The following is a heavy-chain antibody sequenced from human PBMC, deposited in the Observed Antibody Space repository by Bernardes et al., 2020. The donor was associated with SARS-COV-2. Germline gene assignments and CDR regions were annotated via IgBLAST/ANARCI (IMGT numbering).Heavy chain of an antibody. J-gene: IGHJ3*01. CDR2: IRHDGKDA. Sequence: GGSLRLSCVASGLTFSSFWMGWVRQAPGEGLEWVADIRHDGKDAYYANSVRGRFTISRDNAQDSLFLQMNALRVDDTATYYCVRDPFSSPDGLGYGAFDVWGQGTVVTVSS. CDR3: VRDPFSSPDGLGYGAFDV. CDR1: GLTFSSFW. D-gene: IGHD5-18*01. V-gene: IGHV3-7*03.